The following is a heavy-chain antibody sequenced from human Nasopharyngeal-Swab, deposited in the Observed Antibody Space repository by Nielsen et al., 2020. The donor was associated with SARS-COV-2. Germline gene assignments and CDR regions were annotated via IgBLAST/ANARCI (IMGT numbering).Heavy chain of an antibody. CDR3: ARGLTGHIVQWIPSPY. CDR2: ISELGSGI. Sequence: GESLKISCAASGFSITTYGMTWVRQAPGKGLEWLSGISELGSGIYYADSVGGRFTISRDTSNNTVYLQMNTVRVEDTGLYYFARGLTGHIVQWIPSPYWGQGTLVTVSS. CDR1: GFSITTYG. D-gene: IGHD1-14*01. V-gene: IGHV3-23*01. J-gene: IGHJ4*02.